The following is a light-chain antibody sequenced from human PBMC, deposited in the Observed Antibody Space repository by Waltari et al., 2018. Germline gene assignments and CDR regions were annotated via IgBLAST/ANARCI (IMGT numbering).Light chain of an antibody. CDR1: SSDICNYDL. CDR2: EVN. CDR3: CSYAGISTL. J-gene: IGLJ3*02. Sequence: QSALTQPASVSGSTGQSITLSCTGTSSDICNYDLFPWYQPSPGKAPQPILYEVNKRPSGVSDRFSGSKSGNTASLTISALQPEDEADYYCCSYAGISTLFGGGTRLTVL. V-gene: IGLV2-23*02.